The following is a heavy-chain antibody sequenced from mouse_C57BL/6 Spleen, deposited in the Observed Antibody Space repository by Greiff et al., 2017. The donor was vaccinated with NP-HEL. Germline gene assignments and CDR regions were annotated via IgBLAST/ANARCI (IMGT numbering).Heavy chain of an antibody. CDR1: GYTFTSYW. V-gene: IGHV1-64*01. J-gene: IGHJ4*01. D-gene: IGHD1-1*01. Sequence: QVQLQQPGAELVKPGASVKLSCKASGYTFTSYWMHWVKQRPGQGLEWIGMIHTNSGSTNYNEKFKSQATLTVDKSSSTAYMQLSSLTSEDSAVYYCARSGYYGTYAMDDWGKGTSVTVSS. CDR2: IHTNSGST. CDR3: ARSGYYGTYAMDD.